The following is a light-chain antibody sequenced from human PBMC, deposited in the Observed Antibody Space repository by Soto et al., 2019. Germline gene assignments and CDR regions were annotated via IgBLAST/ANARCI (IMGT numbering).Light chain of an antibody. CDR1: QSVSTNY. CDR3: QQYGSSRFT. V-gene: IGKV3-20*01. CDR2: GAS. J-gene: IGKJ3*01. Sequence: IVLTQSPGTLSLSPGERATLSCRASQSVSTNYLAWYQQKPGQAPRLLVYGASGRATGIPDRFSGSGSGTDFTLTISRLEPEDFAVYYCQQYGSSRFTFGPGTKVDIK.